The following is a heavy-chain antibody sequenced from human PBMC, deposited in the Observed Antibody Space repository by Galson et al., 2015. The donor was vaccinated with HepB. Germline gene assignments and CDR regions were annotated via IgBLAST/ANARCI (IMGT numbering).Heavy chain of an antibody. J-gene: IGHJ6*01. CDR3: TLLQEHL. Sequence: SLRLSCAASGFTFSRYAMNWVRQAPGRGLEWISSITGPGGGTYSADSVKGRFTISRDNSRNTLFLHIDSLRQGPIGLPPGTLLQEHLWG. CDR2: ITGPGGGT. CDR1: GFTFSRYA. V-gene: IGHV3-23*01.